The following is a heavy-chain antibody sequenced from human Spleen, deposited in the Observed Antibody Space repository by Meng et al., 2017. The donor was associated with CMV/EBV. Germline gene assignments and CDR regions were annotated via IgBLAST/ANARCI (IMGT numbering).Heavy chain of an antibody. CDR1: GLTFKTSS. Sequence: GGSLRLSCAASGLTFKTSSMHWVRRASGKGLEWVGRIGNKANNYATAYAASVKGRFTISRDDSRNTAYLQMNSLKTDDTAVYYCSADIAAAGDLDYWGPGTQVTVSS. CDR2: IGNKANNYAT. V-gene: IGHV3-73*01. D-gene: IGHD6-13*01. J-gene: IGHJ4*02. CDR3: SADIAAAGDLDY.